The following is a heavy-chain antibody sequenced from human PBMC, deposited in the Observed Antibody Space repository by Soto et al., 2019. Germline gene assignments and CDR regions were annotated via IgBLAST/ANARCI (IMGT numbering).Heavy chain of an antibody. CDR1: GYTFTSYA. CDR3: ARQHRTEYSSGWSRGYYLDY. CDR2: INAGNGNT. V-gene: IGHV1-3*01. D-gene: IGHD6-19*01. J-gene: IGHJ4*02. Sequence: ASVKVSCKASGYTFTSYAMHWVRQAPRQRLEWMGWINAGNGNTKYSQKFQGRVTITRDTSASTAYMELSSLRSDDTAVYYCARQHRTEYSSGWSRGYYLDYWGQGTLVTVSS.